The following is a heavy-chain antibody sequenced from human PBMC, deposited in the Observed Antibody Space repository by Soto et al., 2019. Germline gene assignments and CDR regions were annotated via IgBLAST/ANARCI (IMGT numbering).Heavy chain of an antibody. J-gene: IGHJ6*02. V-gene: IGHV3-9*02. D-gene: IGHD3-10*01. CDR3: AKASGLNPYYYYGTAV. CDR2: MSWSRESV. CDR1: GFISDDYA. Sequence: PGGSLRLSCAASGFISDDYAMRWVRQAPGKGLEWVSGMSWSRESVGYADSVKGRFTISRDSAKNSLYLQMNSLRAEDTALYYCAKASGLNPYYYYGTAVWGQGTTVPVSS.